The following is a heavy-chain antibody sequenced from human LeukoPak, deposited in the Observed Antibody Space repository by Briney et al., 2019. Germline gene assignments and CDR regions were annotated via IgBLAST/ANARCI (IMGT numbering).Heavy chain of an antibody. D-gene: IGHD3-9*01. J-gene: IGHJ4*02. CDR2: INPNNGDT. CDR3: ARDPGTVYYSNNFDR. Sequence: ASVKVSCKASGYTFTDFYMQWVRQAPGQGLEWMGWINPNNGDTKYAQKFLGRDTMTRDTSATTAYMELSRLRSDDTAVYYCARDPGTVYYSNNFDRWGQGTLVTVSS. CDR1: GYTFTDFY. V-gene: IGHV1-2*02.